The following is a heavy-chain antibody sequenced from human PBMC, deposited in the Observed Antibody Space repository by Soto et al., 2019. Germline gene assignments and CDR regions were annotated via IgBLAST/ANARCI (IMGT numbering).Heavy chain of an antibody. J-gene: IGHJ5*02. CDR2: IIPIFGTA. CDR3: ERGIEREWFDP. D-gene: IGHD3-16*02. CDR1: GGTFSSYA. Sequence: ASVKVSCKASGGTFSSYAISWVRQAPGQGLEWMGGIIPIFGTANYAQKFQGRVTITADKSTSTAYMELSSLRSEDTAVYYCERGIEREWFDPWGQGTLVTVSS. V-gene: IGHV1-69*06.